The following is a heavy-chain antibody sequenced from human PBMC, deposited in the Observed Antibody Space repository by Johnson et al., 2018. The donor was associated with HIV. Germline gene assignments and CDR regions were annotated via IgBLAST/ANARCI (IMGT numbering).Heavy chain of an antibody. CDR1: GFTFNDYG. V-gene: IGHV3-30*02. CDR2: IRYDGSNK. D-gene: IGHD3-9*01. CDR3: AKVKYYDILTGDPGAFDI. Sequence: QVQLVESGGGVVRPGGSLRLSCAASGFTFNDYGMSWVRQAPGKGLEWVAFIRYDGSNKYYADSVKGRFTISRDNSKNTLYLQMNSLRAEDTAVYYCAKVKYYDILTGDPGAFDIWGQGTMVTVS. J-gene: IGHJ3*02.